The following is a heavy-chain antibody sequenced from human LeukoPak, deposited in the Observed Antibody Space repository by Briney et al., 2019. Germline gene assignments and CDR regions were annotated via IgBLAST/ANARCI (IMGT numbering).Heavy chain of an antibody. CDR3: ARFAVHRRITVACQFGLDY. Sequence: GASVKVSCKASGYIFTSYNIYWVRQAPGQGLEWMGIINPSGGSTNYAQKFQGRVTMTRDTSTSTVYMELSSLRSEDTAVYYCARFAVHRRITVACQFGLDYWGQGTLVSLSS. D-gene: IGHD6-19*01. CDR1: GYIFTSYN. V-gene: IGHV1-46*01. J-gene: IGHJ4*02. CDR2: INPSGGST.